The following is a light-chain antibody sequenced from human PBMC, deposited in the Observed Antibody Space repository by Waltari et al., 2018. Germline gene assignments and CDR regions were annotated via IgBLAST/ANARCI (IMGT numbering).Light chain of an antibody. V-gene: IGKV1-33*01. J-gene: IGKJ5*01. Sequence: DIQMTQSPSSLSASVGDRVTMTCQASHDIRQRLKWYPQKPGKAPKLLIYDASNLERGVPSRFSGSGSGTDFTFTISSLEPEDFATYYCQQYENLIAFGQGTRLDLK. CDR2: DAS. CDR3: QQYENLIA. CDR1: HDIRQR.